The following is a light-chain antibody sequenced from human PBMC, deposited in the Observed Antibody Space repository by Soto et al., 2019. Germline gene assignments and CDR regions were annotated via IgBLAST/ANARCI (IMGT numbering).Light chain of an antibody. V-gene: IGLV1-44*01. CDR3: AAWDDSLNGGV. CDR1: SSNIGSNT. Sequence: QSVLTQPPSASVTPGQRVTISCSGSSSNIGSNTVNWYQQLPGTAPKLLIYSNNQRPSGVPDRFSGSKSGTSASLAISGLQSEDEADYYCAAWDDSLNGGVFGGGTQLTVL. CDR2: SNN. J-gene: IGLJ3*02.